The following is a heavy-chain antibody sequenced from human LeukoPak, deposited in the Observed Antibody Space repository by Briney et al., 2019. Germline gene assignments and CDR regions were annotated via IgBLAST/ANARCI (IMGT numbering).Heavy chain of an antibody. CDR1: GFTFNSFA. CDR3: ARETGYYDGNGYYSY. J-gene: IGHJ4*02. D-gene: IGHD3-22*01. CDR2: ISYHGSNT. Sequence: PGKSLRLSCAASGFTFNSFAMHWVRQAPGRGLEWVATISYHGSNTYYADSVKGRFTISRDNSKNTLYLQMNSLRAEDTAVYYCARETGYYDGNGYYSYWGQGTLVTVSS. V-gene: IGHV3-30*04.